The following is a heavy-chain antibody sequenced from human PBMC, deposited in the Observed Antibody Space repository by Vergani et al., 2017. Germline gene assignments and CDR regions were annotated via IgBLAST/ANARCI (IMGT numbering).Heavy chain of an antibody. CDR1: GITFSRSG. CDR3: ARDHRDYNNYPGTFDI. D-gene: IGHD5-24*01. V-gene: IGHV3-30*02. CDR2: MRYDGTIK. Sequence: QVQLVESGGGVVQPGGSLRLSCAASGITFSRSGMHWVRQPPGKGLEWVAYMRYDGTIKNYAESVKGRFTISRDNSKNTLYLQMNNLRAEDTAVYYCARDHRDYNNYPGTFDIWGQGSMVTVSS. J-gene: IGHJ3*02.